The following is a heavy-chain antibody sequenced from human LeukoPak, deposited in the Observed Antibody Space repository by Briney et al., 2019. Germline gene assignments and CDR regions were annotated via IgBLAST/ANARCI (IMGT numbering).Heavy chain of an antibody. Sequence: GGSLRLSCAASGFTFSGYGMHWVRQAPGKGLLWVSRINSDGRSTNYADSVKGRFTISRDNAKNTLNLQMNGLRAEDTALYYCARGNGDYVSLFDYWGQGTLVTVSS. CDR3: ARGNGDYVSLFDY. J-gene: IGHJ4*02. D-gene: IGHD4-17*01. CDR2: INSDGRST. V-gene: IGHV3-74*01. CDR1: GFTFSGYG.